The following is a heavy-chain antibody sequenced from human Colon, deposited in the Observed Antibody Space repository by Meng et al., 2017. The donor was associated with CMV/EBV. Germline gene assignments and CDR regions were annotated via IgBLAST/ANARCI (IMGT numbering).Heavy chain of an antibody. CDR1: GFTFSTYD. J-gene: IGHJ6*02. CDR2: IASGGNT. D-gene: IGHD2-15*01. Sequence: GESLKISCAASGFTFSTYDMHWVRQVTGKSLEWVSGIASGGNTYYPGSVKGRFTISRENAKNSLYLQIDNLRAGDTAVYYCARQLVSDCSSGSCTYYYYGMDLWGQGTAVTV. V-gene: IGHV3-13*01. CDR3: ARQLVSDCSSGSCTYYYYGMDL.